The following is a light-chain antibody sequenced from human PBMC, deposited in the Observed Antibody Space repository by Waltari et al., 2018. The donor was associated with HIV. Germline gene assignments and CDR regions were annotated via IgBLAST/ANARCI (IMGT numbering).Light chain of an antibody. CDR2: QDS. V-gene: IGLV3-1*01. CDR1: KLGHKY. CDR3: RAWDSSTVV. Sequence: SYELTQPPSVSVPPGQTASITCSGDKLGHKYACWYQHKPGQSPVPVIYQDSKRPSGIPERFSSSNTGNTATLTISGTQAMDEADYYCRAWDSSTVVFGGGTKLTVL. J-gene: IGLJ2*01.